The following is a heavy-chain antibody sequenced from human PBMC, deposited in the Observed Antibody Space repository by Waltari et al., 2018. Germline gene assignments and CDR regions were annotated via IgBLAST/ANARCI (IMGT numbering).Heavy chain of an antibody. J-gene: IGHJ3*02. V-gene: IGHV3-9*01. CDR3: ARDYGDYAGAFDI. D-gene: IGHD4-17*01. CDR1: GFTFDDYA. CDR2: ISWNSGSI. Sequence: EVQLVESGGGLVQPGRSLRLSCAASGFTFDDYAMHWVRQAPGKGLEWVSGISWNSGSIGYADSVKGRFTISRDNAKNSLYLQMNSLRAEDTALYHCARDYGDYAGAFDIWGQGTMVTVSS.